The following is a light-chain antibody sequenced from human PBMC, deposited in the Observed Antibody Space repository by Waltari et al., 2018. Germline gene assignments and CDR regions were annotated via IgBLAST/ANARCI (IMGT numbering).Light chain of an antibody. Sequence: SYVLTQPPSVSVAPGQTASVTCTGSNIGSKSVHWYQQRPGQAPVLVVSDDSDRPSGFPDRFSGSKSGHTSTLSISGVEAGDEADFYCQVRGGADDFWVFGGGTRLTVL. CDR3: QVRGGADDFWV. CDR1: NIGSKS. V-gene: IGLV3-21*02. CDR2: DDS. J-gene: IGLJ3*02.